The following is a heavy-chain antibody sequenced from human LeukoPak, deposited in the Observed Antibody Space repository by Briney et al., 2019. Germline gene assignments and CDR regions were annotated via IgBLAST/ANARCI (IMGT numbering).Heavy chain of an antibody. CDR3: ARDKYYGDYDSLYYFDY. J-gene: IGHJ4*02. D-gene: IGHD4-17*01. Sequence: ASVKVSCKASGYTFTGYYMHWVRQAPGQGLEWMGWINPNSGGTNYARKFQGRVTMTRDTSISTAYMELSRLRSDDTAVYYCARDKYYGDYDSLYYFDYWGQGTLVTVSS. V-gene: IGHV1-2*02. CDR1: GYTFTGYY. CDR2: INPNSGGT.